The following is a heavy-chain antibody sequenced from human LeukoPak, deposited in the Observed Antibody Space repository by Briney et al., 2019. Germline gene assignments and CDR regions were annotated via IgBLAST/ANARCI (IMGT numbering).Heavy chain of an antibody. V-gene: IGHV5-51*01. CDR2: IYPGDSDT. D-gene: IGHD3-22*01. CDR3: AVTYYYDSSGYYYFDY. Sequence: GESLKISCKASGYSFTNYWIGWVRQMPGKGLEWMGIIYPGDSDTKYSPSFQGQVTISADKSISTAYLQWSSLKASDTAMYYCAVTYYYDSSGYYYFDYWGQGTLVTVSS. CDR1: GYSFTNYW. J-gene: IGHJ4*02.